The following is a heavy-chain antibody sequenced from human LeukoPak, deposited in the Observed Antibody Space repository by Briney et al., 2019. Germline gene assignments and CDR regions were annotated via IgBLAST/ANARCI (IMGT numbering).Heavy chain of an antibody. CDR2: ISAYNGNT. D-gene: IGHD6-19*01. V-gene: IGHV1-18*01. Sequence: ASVKVSSKASGYTFTSYGISWVRQAPGQGLEWMGWISAYNGNTNYAQKLQGRVTMTTDTSTSTAYMELRSLRSDDTAVYYCARDRAAVAPDHWFDPWGQGTLVTVSS. CDR3: ARDRAAVAPDHWFDP. CDR1: GYTFTSYG. J-gene: IGHJ5*02.